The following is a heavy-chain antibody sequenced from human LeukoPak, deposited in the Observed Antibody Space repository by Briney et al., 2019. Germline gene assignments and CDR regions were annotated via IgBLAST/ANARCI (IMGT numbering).Heavy chain of an antibody. Sequence: SETLSLTCTVSGGSISSYYWSWIRQPAGKGLEWIGRIYTSGSTNYNPSPKSRVTMSVDTSKNQFSLKLSSVTAADTAVYYCARCSGSLEWPRGECMDVWGQGTTVTVSS. CDR1: GGSISSYY. CDR2: IYTSGST. J-gene: IGHJ6*02. CDR3: ARCSGSLEWPRGECMDV. V-gene: IGHV4-4*07. D-gene: IGHD1-26*01.